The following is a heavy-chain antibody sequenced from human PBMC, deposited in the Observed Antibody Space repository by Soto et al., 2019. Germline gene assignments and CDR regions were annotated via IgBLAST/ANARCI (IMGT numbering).Heavy chain of an antibody. CDR1: GGSISSYY. V-gene: IGHV4-59*01. CDR2: IYYSGST. Sequence: SETLSLTCTVSGGSISSYYWSWIRQPPGKGLEWIGYIYYSGSTNYNPSLKSRVTISVDTSKNQFSLKLSSVTAADTAVYYCASTPTYSGYYQYYFDYWGQGTLVTV. D-gene: IGHD3-22*01. J-gene: IGHJ4*02. CDR3: ASTPTYSGYYQYYFDY.